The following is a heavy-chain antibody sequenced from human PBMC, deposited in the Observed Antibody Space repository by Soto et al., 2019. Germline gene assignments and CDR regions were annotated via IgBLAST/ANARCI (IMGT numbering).Heavy chain of an antibody. Sequence: QVQLVESGGGVVQPGRSLRLSCAASGFTFSSYGMHWVRQAPGKGLEWVAVIWYDGSNKYYAESVKGRFTISRDNSKNTLYLQMNSLGAEDTAVYYCARDSHVGSGWQLTADYWGQGTLVTVSS. V-gene: IGHV3-33*01. D-gene: IGHD6-19*01. CDR1: GFTFSSYG. CDR3: ARDSHVGSGWQLTADY. CDR2: IWYDGSNK. J-gene: IGHJ4*02.